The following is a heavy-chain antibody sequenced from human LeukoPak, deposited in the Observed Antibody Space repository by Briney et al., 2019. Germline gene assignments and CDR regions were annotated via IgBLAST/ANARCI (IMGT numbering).Heavy chain of an antibody. CDR2: IIPIFGTA. V-gene: IGHV1-69*05. J-gene: IGHJ1*01. CDR1: GVTFSSYA. D-gene: IGHD6-13*01. Sequence: SVKVSCKASGVTFSSYAISWVRQAPGQGLEWMGRIIPIFGTANYAQKFQGRVTITTDESTSTAYMELRSLRSEDTAVYYCARDMDSSSWYGFYFQHWGQGTLVTVSS. CDR3: ARDMDSSSWYGFYFQH.